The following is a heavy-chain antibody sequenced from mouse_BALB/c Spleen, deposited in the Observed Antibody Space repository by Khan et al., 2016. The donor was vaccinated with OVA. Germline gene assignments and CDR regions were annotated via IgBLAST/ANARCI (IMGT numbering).Heavy chain of an antibody. D-gene: IGHD1-1*01. J-gene: IGHJ3*01. CDR1: GFTFSTYG. CDR2: VSTGGGYT. Sequence: EVELVESGGDLVKPGGSLKLSCAASGFTFSTYGMSWVRQTPDKRLEWVATVSTGGGYTYYPDSVKGRFTISRDNAKKTLYLQMSGLKSEDTAIFYCTRRAYYYDSEGFAYWGQGTLVTVSA. V-gene: IGHV5-6*01. CDR3: TRRAYYYDSEGFAY.